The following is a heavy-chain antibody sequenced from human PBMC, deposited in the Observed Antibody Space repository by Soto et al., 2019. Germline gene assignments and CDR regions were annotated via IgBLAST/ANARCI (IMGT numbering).Heavy chain of an antibody. Sequence: KTSEPLSLTGAGSAGSVRDYYWSWSRHPPGKGLECIGYGYHSGDANYNPSLNRRATISLDTSKNQFSLKLTSVTAADTAGDYCARTARIYDYWGQGILVPVSS. V-gene: IGHV4-59*08. J-gene: IGHJ4*02. CDR1: AGSVRDYY. CDR3: ARTARIYDY. CDR2: GYHSGDA. D-gene: IGHD6-6*01.